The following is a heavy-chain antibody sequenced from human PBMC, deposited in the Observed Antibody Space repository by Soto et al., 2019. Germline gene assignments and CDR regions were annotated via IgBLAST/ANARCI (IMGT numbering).Heavy chain of an antibody. D-gene: IGHD4-17*01. V-gene: IGHV1-69*13. J-gene: IGHJ5*02. Sequence: GASVKVSCKSSGGTLSSYAISWVLQALGQGLEWMGGIIPIFGTANYAQKFQGRVTITADESTSTAYMELSSLRSEDTAVYYCARDQGGLRKNWFDPWGQGTLVTVSS. CDR1: GGTLSSYA. CDR3: ARDQGGLRKNWFDP. CDR2: IIPIFGTA.